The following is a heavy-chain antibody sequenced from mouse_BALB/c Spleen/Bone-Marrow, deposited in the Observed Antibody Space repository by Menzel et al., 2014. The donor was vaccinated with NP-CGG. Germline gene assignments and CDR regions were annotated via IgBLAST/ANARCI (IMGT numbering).Heavy chain of an antibody. V-gene: IGHV1S81*02. D-gene: IGHD2-1*01. Sequence: VQLQQSGAELVKPEASVKLSCKASGYTFTSYWMHWVKQRPGQGLEWIGEINPSNGRTNYNEKFKSKATLTVDKSSSTAYMQLSSLTSEDSAVYYCARERGNYPFAYWGQGTLVTVSA. CDR1: GYTFTSYW. CDR2: INPSNGRT. CDR3: ARERGNYPFAY. J-gene: IGHJ3*01.